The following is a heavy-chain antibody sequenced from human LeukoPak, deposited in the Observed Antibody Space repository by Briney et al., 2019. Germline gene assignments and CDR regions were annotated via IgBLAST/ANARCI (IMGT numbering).Heavy chain of an antibody. D-gene: IGHD6-13*01. CDR3: ARDPAAAGTVWFDP. Sequence: KSGGSLRLSCAASGFTFSSYAMSWVRQAPGKGLEWVSSITTSSSYIYYADSVKGRFTISRDDAKNSLYLQMNSLRAEDTAVYYCARDPAAAGTVWFDPWGQGTLVTVSS. CDR1: GFTFSSYA. V-gene: IGHV3-21*01. J-gene: IGHJ5*02. CDR2: ITTSSSYI.